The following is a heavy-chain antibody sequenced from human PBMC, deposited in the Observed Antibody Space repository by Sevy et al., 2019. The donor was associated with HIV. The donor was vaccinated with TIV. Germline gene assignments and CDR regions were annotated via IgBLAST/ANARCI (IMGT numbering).Heavy chain of an antibody. J-gene: IGHJ6*02. CDR3: ARTLGDIVVVPAAHYYYYCGMDV. D-gene: IGHD2-2*01. V-gene: IGHV6-1*01. Sequence: QSQTLSLTCAISGDSVSSNSAAWNWIRQSPSRGLEWLGRTYYRSKWYNDYAVSVKSRITINPDTSKNQFSLQLNSVTPEDTAVYYCARTLGDIVVVPAAHYYYYCGMDVWGQGTTVTVSS. CDR2: TYYRSKWYN. CDR1: GDSVSSNSAA.